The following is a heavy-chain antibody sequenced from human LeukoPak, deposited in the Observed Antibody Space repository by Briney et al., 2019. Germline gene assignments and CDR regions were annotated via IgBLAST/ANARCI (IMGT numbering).Heavy chain of an antibody. D-gene: IGHD6-6*01. CDR3: ARSKSSIAAHYAFDI. J-gene: IGHJ3*02. Sequence: SVKVSCKASGGTFSSYAISWVRQAPGQGLEWMGVIIPIFGTANYAQKFQGRGTITTDESTSTAYMELSSLRSEDTAVYYCARSKSSIAAHYAFDIWGQGTMVTVSS. V-gene: IGHV1-69*05. CDR1: GGTFSSYA. CDR2: IIPIFGTA.